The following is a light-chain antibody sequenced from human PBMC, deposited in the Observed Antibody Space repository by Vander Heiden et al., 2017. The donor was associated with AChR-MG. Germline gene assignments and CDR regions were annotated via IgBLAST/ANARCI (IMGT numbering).Light chain of an antibody. CDR2: SNN. J-gene: IGLJ2*01. Sequence: QSVLTQPPSASGPPGQRATIACSGSSSNIGSNTVNWYQQLPGTAPKLLIYSNNQRPSGVPDRFSGSKSGTSASLAISGLQSEDEADYYCAAWDDSLKVVFGGGTKLTVL. V-gene: IGLV1-44*01. CDR1: SSNIGSNT. CDR3: AAWDDSLKVV.